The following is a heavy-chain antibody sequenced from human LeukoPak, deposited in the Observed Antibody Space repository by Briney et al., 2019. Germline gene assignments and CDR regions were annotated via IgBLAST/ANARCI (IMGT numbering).Heavy chain of an antibody. CDR1: GGSISSSSYY. D-gene: IGHD2-8*01. CDR2: VYYSGST. Sequence: SETLSLTCTVSGGSISSSSYYWGWIRQPPGKGLEWIGSVYYSGSTYYNPSLKSRVTISVDTSKNQFSLKLSSVTAADTAVYYCAGQGRMLSAFDYWGQGTLVTVSS. V-gene: IGHV4-39*01. J-gene: IGHJ4*02. CDR3: AGQGRMLSAFDY.